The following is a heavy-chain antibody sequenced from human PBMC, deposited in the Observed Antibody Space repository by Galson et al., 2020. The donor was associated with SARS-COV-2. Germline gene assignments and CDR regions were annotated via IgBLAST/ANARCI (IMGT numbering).Heavy chain of an antibody. D-gene: IGHD3-22*01. Sequence: TGGSLRLSCAASGFTFSSYAMHWVRQAPGKGLEWVAVISYDGSNKYYADSVKGRFTISRDNSKNTLYLQMNSLRAKDTAVYYCASSRYYYDSSGSLDYWGQGTLVTVSS. CDR1: GFTFSSYA. V-gene: IGHV3-30-3*01. CDR3: ASSRYYYDSSGSLDY. CDR2: ISYDGSNK. J-gene: IGHJ4*02.